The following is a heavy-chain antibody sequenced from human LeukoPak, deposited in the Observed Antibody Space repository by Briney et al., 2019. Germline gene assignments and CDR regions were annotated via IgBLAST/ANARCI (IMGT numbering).Heavy chain of an antibody. CDR2: MQSTGNS. Sequence: PSETVSLTCSVSGDSISTYHWNWIRKPPGKGLEWIGYMQSTGNSKYNPSLRSRVNMFVDTSKNQAALILSSVTAADTAVYYCAKVGDYGDYARHDYWGQGTLVTVSS. D-gene: IGHD4-17*01. J-gene: IGHJ4*02. CDR3: AKVGDYGDYARHDY. V-gene: IGHV4-4*09. CDR1: GDSISTYH.